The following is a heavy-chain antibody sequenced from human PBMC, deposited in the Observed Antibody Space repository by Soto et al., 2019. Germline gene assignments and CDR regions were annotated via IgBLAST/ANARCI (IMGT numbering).Heavy chain of an antibody. V-gene: IGHV3-9*01. D-gene: IGHD3-10*01. CDR1: GFTFDDYA. CDR2: ISWNSGSI. Sequence: EVQLVESGGGLVQPGRSLRLSCAASGFTFDDYAMHWVRQAPGKGLEWVSGISWNSGSIGYADSVKGLFTISRDDAKNSLYLQMNSLRAEDTALYYCAKDISPLYYYGSGSYLTLFDYWGQGTLVTVSS. J-gene: IGHJ4*02. CDR3: AKDISPLYYYGSGSYLTLFDY.